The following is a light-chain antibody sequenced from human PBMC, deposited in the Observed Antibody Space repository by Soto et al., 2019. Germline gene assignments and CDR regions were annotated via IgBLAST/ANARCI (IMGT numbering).Light chain of an antibody. CDR1: SNDIGGYYL. V-gene: IGLV2-23*01. CDR2: EDT. CDR3: GSYAGHSTDV. Sequence: QSVPTQPASVSGSPGQSITISCSGISNDIGGYYLVSWYQQHPGQAPKLIIYEDTKRPSGVSHRFSGSTSDNTPSLTISGRQAEDEADYYCGSYAGHSTDVFAGGTTLTVL. J-gene: IGLJ7*01.